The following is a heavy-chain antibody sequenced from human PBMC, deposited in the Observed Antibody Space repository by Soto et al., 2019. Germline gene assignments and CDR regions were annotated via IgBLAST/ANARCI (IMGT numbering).Heavy chain of an antibody. CDR3: ARGPRDYYGSGSYYTFY. CDR1: GFTFSSYS. D-gene: IGHD3-10*01. CDR2: ISSSSSTI. Sequence: GGSLRLSCAASGFTFSSYSMNWVRQAPGKGLEWVSYISSSSSTIYYADSVKGRFTISRDNAKNSLYLQMNSLRAEDTAVYYCARGPRDYYGSGSYYTFYWGQGTLVTVSS. V-gene: IGHV3-48*01. J-gene: IGHJ4*02.